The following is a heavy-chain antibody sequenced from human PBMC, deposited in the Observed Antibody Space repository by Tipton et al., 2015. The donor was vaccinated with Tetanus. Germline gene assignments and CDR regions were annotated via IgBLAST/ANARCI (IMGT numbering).Heavy chain of an antibody. CDR3: ARTAGNWFDP. Sequence: LRLSCTVSRGSINSGTFYWDWIRQPPGKGLEWIGNIYYNGNMLENPSLKGRVTLSLDKSKNQFSLNLTSVTAADTAVYYCARTAGNWFDPWGQGILVTVSS. J-gene: IGHJ5*02. D-gene: IGHD2-21*02. CDR2: IYYNGNM. V-gene: IGHV4-39*01. CDR1: RGSINSGTFY.